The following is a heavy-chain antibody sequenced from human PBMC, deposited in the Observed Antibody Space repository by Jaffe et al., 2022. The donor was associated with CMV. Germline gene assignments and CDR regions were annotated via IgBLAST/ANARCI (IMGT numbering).Heavy chain of an antibody. CDR3: AKDPIQGVYSSSPPDY. CDR1: GFTFSSYA. V-gene: IGHV3-23*01. Sequence: EVQLLESGGGLVQPGGSLRLSCAASGFTFSSYAMSWVRQAPGKGLEWVSAISGSGGSTYYADSVKGRFTISRDNSKNTLYLQMNSLRAEDTAVYYCAKDPIQGVYSSSPPDYWGQGTLVTVSS. D-gene: IGHD6-6*01. J-gene: IGHJ4*02. CDR2: ISGSGGST.